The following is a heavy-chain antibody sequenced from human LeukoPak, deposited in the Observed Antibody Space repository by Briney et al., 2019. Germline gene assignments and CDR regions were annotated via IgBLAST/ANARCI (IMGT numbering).Heavy chain of an antibody. D-gene: IGHD3-10*01. V-gene: IGHV3-7*03. CDR2: IKQDGTEK. CDR3: ARDRGAPRPNDC. Sequence: GGSLRLSCAASGFSFSNYWMSRLRQAPGKGLEWVANIKQDGTEKYYVDSVKGRFTISRDNTRKSLNLHLSSLRVEDTAVYYCARDRGAPRPNDCWGQGTLVIVSS. CDR1: GFSFSNYW. J-gene: IGHJ4*02.